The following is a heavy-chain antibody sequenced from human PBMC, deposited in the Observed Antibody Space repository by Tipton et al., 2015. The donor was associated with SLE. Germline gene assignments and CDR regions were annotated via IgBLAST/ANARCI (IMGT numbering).Heavy chain of an antibody. V-gene: IGHV4-34*01. CDR1: GGSFSGYY. J-gene: IGHJ4*02. CDR2: INHSGST. D-gene: IGHD1-14*01. Sequence: TLSLTCAVYGGSFSGYYWSWIRQPPGKGLEWIGEINHSGSTNYNPSLKSRVTISVDTSKNQFSLKVSSVTAADTAVYYCARGDNVYWGQGTLVTVSS. CDR3: ARGDNVY.